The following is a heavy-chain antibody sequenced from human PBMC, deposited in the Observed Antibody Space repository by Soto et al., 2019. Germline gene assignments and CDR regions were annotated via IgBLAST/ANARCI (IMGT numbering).Heavy chain of an antibody. D-gene: IGHD4-17*01. CDR1: GGSIISYY. Sequence: KTSETLSLTCTVSGGSIISYYWSWIRQPPGKGLEWIGYIYYSGSTNYNPSLKSRVTISVDTSKNQFSLKLSSVTAADTAVYYCARGPTAATPIDYWGQGTLVTVSS. V-gene: IGHV4-59*01. J-gene: IGHJ4*02. CDR3: ARGPTAATPIDY. CDR2: IYYSGST.